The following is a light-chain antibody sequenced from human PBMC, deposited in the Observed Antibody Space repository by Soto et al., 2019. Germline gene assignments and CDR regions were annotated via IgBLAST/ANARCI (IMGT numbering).Light chain of an antibody. J-gene: IGLJ2*01. CDR1: NSNIGGNN. Sequence: QSVLTQPPSASGTPGQRVTVSCSGSNSNIGGNNVNWYQQLPGTAPKLLIYSDNQRPSGVPDRFSGSKSGTSASLAISGLQSEDEADYYCASWDDSLNGVIFGGGTKLTVL. V-gene: IGLV1-44*01. CDR2: SDN. CDR3: ASWDDSLNGVI.